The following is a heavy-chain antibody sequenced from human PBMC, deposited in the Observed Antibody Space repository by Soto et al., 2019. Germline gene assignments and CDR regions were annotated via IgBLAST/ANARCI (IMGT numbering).Heavy chain of an antibody. CDR3: ATAYNWNDSDWFDP. V-gene: IGHV1-24*01. CDR2: FDPEDGET. CDR1: GYTLTELS. D-gene: IGHD1-1*01. J-gene: IGHJ5*02. Sequence: ASVKVSCKVSGYTLTELSMHWVRQAPGKGLEWMGGFDPEDGETIYAQKFQGRVTMTEDTSTDTAYMELSSLRSEDTAVYYCATAYNWNDSDWFDPWGQGTLVTVSS.